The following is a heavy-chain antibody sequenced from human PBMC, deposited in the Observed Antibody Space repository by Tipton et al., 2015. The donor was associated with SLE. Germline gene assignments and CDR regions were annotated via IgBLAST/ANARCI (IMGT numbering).Heavy chain of an antibody. CDR3: ARGPTPLDFAGYAYDI. J-gene: IGHJ3*02. Sequence: TLSLTCAVYGGSFSGYYWTWIRQPPGKGLEWIGEIDHSGSSNHNPSLKSRVTISVDTSKNQFSLKLSSVTAADTAVYYCARGPTPLDFAGYAYDIWGQGTMVTVSS. D-gene: IGHD2-15*01. CDR2: IDHSGSS. CDR1: GGSFSGYY. V-gene: IGHV4-34*01.